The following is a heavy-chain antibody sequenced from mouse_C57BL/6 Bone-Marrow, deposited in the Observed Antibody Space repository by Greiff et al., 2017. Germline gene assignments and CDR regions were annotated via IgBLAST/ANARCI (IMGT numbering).Heavy chain of an antibody. CDR3: ARSGMDY. V-gene: IGHV14-4*01. CDR1: GFNIKDDY. J-gene: IGHJ4*01. D-gene: IGHD3-2*02. CDR2: IDPENGDT. Sequence: DVKLQESGAELVRPGASVKLSCTASGFNIKDDYMHWVKQRPEQGLEWIGWIDPENGDTEYASKFQGKATITADKSSSTAYMELRSLTSEDSAVYFCARSGMDYWGQGTSVTVSS.